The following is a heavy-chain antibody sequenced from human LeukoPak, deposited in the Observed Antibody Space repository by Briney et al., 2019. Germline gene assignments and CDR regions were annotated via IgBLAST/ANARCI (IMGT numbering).Heavy chain of an antibody. CDR2: VNTDGSTP. J-gene: IGHJ4*02. Sequence: PGGSLRLSCAASGFTFSSYWMHWVRQAPGKGLVWVSRVNTDGSTPTYADSVKGRFTISRDNAKNTLYLQMNSPRAEDTAVYYCARDRGSYSDYWGQGTPVTVSS. CDR1: GFTFSSYW. D-gene: IGHD3-16*01. CDR3: ARDRGSYSDY. V-gene: IGHV3-74*01.